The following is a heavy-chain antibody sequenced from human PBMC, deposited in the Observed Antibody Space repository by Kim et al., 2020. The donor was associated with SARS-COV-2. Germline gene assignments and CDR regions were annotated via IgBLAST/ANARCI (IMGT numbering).Heavy chain of an antibody. Sequence: SETLSLTCTVSGGSISSSSYYWGWIRQPPGKGLEWIGSIYYSGSTYYNPSLKSRVTISVDTSKNQFSLKLSSVTAADTAVYYCARDPFDYWGQGTLVTVSS. CDR1: GGSISSSSYY. CDR2: IYYSGST. CDR3: ARDPFDY. J-gene: IGHJ4*02. V-gene: IGHV4-39*07.